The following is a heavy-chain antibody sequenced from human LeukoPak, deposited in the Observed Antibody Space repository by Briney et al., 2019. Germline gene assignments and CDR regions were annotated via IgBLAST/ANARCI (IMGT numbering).Heavy chain of an antibody. V-gene: IGHV4-39*07. CDR3: ARLSPEQQLFPDY. CDR1: GGSISSSSYY. J-gene: IGHJ4*02. Sequence: SETLSLTCTVSGGSISSSSYYWGWIRQPPGKGLEWIGSIYYSGSTYYNPSLKSRVTISVDTSKNQFSLKLSSVTAADTAVYYCARLSPEQQLFPDYWGQGTLVTVSS. D-gene: IGHD6-13*01. CDR2: IYYSGST.